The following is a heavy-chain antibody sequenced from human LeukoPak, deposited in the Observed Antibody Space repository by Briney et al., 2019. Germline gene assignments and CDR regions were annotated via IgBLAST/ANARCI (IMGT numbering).Heavy chain of an antibody. CDR1: GGSISSSSYY. J-gene: IGHJ3*02. Sequence: NLSETLSLTCTVSGGSISSSSYYWGWIRQPPGKGLEWIGSIYYSGSTYYNPSLKSRVTISVDTSKNQFSLKLSSVTAADTAVYYCARGRRPPPKSIAVAGKNAFDIWGQGTMVTVSS. CDR3: ARGRRPPPKSIAVAGKNAFDI. D-gene: IGHD6-19*01. CDR2: IYYSGST. V-gene: IGHV4-39*01.